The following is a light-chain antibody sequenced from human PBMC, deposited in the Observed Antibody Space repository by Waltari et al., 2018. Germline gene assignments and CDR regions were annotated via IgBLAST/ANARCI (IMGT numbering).Light chain of an antibody. CDR1: QRVTYY. CDR3: QQRRNWPLT. V-gene: IGKV3-11*01. Sequence: LSGRASQRVTYYLAWYQQRPGQAPRLLIYDTSHRATGIPDRFSGSGSETDFTLTISSLEPEDFAVYYCQQRRNWPLTFGGGTKVEIK. CDR2: DTS. J-gene: IGKJ4*01.